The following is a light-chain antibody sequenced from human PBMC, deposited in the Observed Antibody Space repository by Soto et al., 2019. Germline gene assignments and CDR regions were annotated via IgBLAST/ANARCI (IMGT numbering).Light chain of an antibody. CDR3: YSYTPDEFPM. V-gene: IGLV2-14*03. J-gene: IGLJ3*02. Sequence: QSALTQPASVSGSPGQSITISCSGTGDDPSHYTFVSWYQQHPGKAPRLLIFDVSNRPSGVSNRFSGSKSGNTASLTISGLQAQDEADNFCYSYTPDEFPMFGGGTKLTVL. CDR1: GDDPSHYTF. CDR2: DVS.